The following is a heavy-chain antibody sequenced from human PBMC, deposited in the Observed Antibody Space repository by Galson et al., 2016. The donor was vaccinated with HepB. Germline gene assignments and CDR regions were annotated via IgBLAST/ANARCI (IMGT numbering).Heavy chain of an antibody. J-gene: IGHJ4*02. CDR1: GFTFSSSW. V-gene: IGHV3-30*18. Sequence: SLRLSCAASGFTFSSSWMHWVCQAPGKGLEWVAFISYDGSNKKYADSVKGRFTISRDNSKKTLYLQMNSLRAEDTAVYYCAKDGRIYCSSASCHDHFHYWGQGTLVTVSS. CDR3: AKDGRIYCSSASCHDHFHY. CDR2: ISYDGSNK. D-gene: IGHD2-2*01.